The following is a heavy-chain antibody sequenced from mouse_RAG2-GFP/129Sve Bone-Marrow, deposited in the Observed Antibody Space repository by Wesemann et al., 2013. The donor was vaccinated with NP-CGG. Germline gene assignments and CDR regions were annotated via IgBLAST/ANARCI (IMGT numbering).Heavy chain of an antibody. Sequence: SGFTFSDYYMYWVRQTPEKRLEWVAYISNGGGSTYYPDTVKGRFTISRDNAKNTLYLQMSRLKSEDTAMYYCATAWFAYWGQGTLVTVSA. J-gene: IGHJ3*01. V-gene: IGHV5-12*01. CDR3: ATAWFAY. CDR1: GFTFSDYY. CDR2: ISNGGGST.